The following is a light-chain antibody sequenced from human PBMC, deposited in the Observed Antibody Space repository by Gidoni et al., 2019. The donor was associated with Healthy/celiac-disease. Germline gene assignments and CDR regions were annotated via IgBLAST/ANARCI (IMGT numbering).Light chain of an antibody. CDR1: QSVSRSY. CDR2: GAS. CDR3: QHYGRSPKT. J-gene: IGKJ1*01. V-gene: IGKV3-20*01. Sequence: IVLTQSPGTLSLSPAERATLSCRASQSVSRSYLAWYQQKPGQAPRLLIYGASRRAPGIPDRFSGSGSVTDFTLTISRLEPEDSSVYYCQHYGRSPKTFGQGTKVEIK.